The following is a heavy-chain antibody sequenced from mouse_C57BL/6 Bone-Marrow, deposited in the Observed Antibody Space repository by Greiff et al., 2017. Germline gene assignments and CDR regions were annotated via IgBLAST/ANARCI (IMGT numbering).Heavy chain of an antibody. D-gene: IGHD1-1*01. CDR1: GFSLTSYG. V-gene: IGHV2-6-1*01. J-gene: IGHJ4*01. CDR3: ARQAGSSYPRYYAMDY. Sequence: VKVEESGPGLVAPSQSLSITCTVSGFSLTSYGVHWVRQPPGKGLEWLVVIWSDGSTTYNSALKSRLSISKDNAKSQVFLKMNSLQTDDTAMNYCARQAGSSYPRYYAMDYWGQGTSVTVSS. CDR2: IWSDGST.